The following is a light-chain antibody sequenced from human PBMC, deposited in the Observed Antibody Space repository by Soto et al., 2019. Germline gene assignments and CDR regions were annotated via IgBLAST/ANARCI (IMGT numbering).Light chain of an antibody. J-gene: IGKJ1*01. CDR3: QQYFSTPWT. CDR1: QSLFYSSNSKDY. CDR2: WAS. V-gene: IGKV4-1*01. Sequence: DIVMTQSPESLAVSLGERATINCKASQSLFYSSNSKDYLAWYQQKPGQPPRLLIYWASTRESGVPDRFSGSGSGTDFTLTVSSLQAEDVAVYYCQQYFSTPWTFGQGTKVEIK.